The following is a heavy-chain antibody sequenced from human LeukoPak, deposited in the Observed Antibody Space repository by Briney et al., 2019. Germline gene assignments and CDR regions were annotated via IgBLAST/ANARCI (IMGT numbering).Heavy chain of an antibody. CDR2: IIPILGIA. V-gene: IGHV1-69*04. CDR1: GGTFSSYA. D-gene: IGHD1-26*01. J-gene: IGHJ4*02. Sequence: GASVKVSCKASGGTFSSYAISWVRQAPGQGLEWMGRIIPILGIANYAQKFQGRVTITADKSTSTAYMELSSLRSEDTAVYYCARSPGIVGATPFDYWGQGTLVTVSS. CDR3: ARSPGIVGATPFDY.